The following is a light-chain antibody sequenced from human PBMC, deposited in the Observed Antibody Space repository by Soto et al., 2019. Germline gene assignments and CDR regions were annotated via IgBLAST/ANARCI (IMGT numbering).Light chain of an antibody. Sequence: EIVLTQSPGTLSLSPGERATLSCRASHSVRSSYLAWYQQKPGQAPRLLIYGASSRATGIPDRFSGSGSGTDFTLTIIRLEPEDFAVYYCQQYGSSPPYTFGQGTKLEIK. J-gene: IGKJ2*01. CDR1: HSVRSSY. V-gene: IGKV3-20*01. CDR2: GAS. CDR3: QQYGSSPPYT.